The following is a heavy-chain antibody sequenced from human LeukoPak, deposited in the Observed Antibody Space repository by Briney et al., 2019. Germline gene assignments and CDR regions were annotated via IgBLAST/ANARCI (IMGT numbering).Heavy chain of an antibody. CDR2: FKTNSGQV. Sequence: TGGSLRLSCVASGFTFSDYAMNWVRQASGRGLEWVSTFKTNSGQVYYAESVRGRSTISRDNSKNTVYLQMSSLRAEDTALYYCARSVPDYTRFDYWGQGALVTVSS. V-gene: IGHV3-23*01. CDR1: GFTFSDYA. J-gene: IGHJ4*02. CDR3: ARSVPDYTRFDY. D-gene: IGHD4-11*01.